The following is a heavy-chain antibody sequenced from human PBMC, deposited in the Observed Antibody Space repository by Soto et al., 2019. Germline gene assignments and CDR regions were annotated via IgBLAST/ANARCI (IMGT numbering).Heavy chain of an antibody. Sequence: QVQLVESGGGLVKPGGSLRLSCAASGFTVSDYYMSWIRQAPGKWLEWVSYMSSTGSTIYYADSVKGRFTISRDNAKNSLYLQMNSLRAEDTAVYYCASPTVTPHYGMDVWGQRTTVTVSS. V-gene: IGHV3-11*01. D-gene: IGHD4-17*01. CDR2: MSSTGSTI. CDR1: GFTVSDYY. J-gene: IGHJ6*02. CDR3: ASPTVTPHYGMDV.